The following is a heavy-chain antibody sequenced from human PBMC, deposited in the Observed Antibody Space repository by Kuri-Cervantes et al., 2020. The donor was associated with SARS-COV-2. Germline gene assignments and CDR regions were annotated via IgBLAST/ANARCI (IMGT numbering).Heavy chain of an antibody. CDR1: GFTFISTA. V-gene: IGHV3-30*18. CDR2: ISYDGSTK. Sequence: LSLTCAAAGFTFISTAMHWVRQAPGKGLEWVAVISYDGSTKYYADPVKGRFTISRDNSKDTLSLQMNSLRAEDTALYYCVKDRQGLGYSGMDVWGPGATVTVSS. J-gene: IGHJ6*01. D-gene: IGHD2-21*01. CDR3: VKDRQGLGYSGMDV.